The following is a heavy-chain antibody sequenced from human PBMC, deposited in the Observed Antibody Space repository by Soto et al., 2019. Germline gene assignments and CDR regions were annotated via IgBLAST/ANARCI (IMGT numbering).Heavy chain of an antibody. V-gene: IGHV3-30-3*01. CDR2: ISYDGSNK. Sequence: QVQLVESGGGVVQPGRSLRLSCAASGFTFSSYAMHWVRQAPGKGLEWVAVISYDGSNKYYADSVRGRFTISRDTSKNTLYLQMNSLRAEDTAVYYCASDLDTVVTIGGSMDVWGQGTTVTVSS. J-gene: IGHJ6*02. D-gene: IGHD2-21*02. CDR1: GFTFSSYA. CDR3: ASDLDTVVTIGGSMDV.